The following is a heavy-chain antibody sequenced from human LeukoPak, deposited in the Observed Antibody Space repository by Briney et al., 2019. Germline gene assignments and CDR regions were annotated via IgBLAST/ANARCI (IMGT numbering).Heavy chain of an antibody. D-gene: IGHD2-21*02. Sequence: PSETLSLTCTVSGGSISSYYWSWIRQPPGKGLEWIGYIYYSRSTNYNPSLKSRVTISVDTSKNQFSLKLSSVTAADTAVYYCSRDGDFRYAFYIWGQGTMVTVSS. CDR2: IYYSRST. CDR1: GGSISSYY. V-gene: IGHV4-59*01. CDR3: SRDGDFRYAFYI. J-gene: IGHJ3*02.